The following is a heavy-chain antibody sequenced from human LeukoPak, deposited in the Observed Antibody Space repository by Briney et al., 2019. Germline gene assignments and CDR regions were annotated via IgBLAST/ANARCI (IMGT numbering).Heavy chain of an antibody. CDR3: ARDLVGATLFDY. Sequence: PGRSLRLSCAASGFTFSSYGMHWVRQAPGKGLEWVAVIWYDGSNKYYADSVKGRFTISRDNSKNTLYLQMNSLRAEDTAVYYCARDLVGATLFDYWDQGTLVTVSS. D-gene: IGHD1-26*01. V-gene: IGHV3-33*01. CDR2: IWYDGSNK. CDR1: GFTFSSYG. J-gene: IGHJ4*02.